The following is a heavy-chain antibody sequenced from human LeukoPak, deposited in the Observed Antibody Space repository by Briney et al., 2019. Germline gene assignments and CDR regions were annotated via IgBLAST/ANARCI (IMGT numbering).Heavy chain of an antibody. J-gene: IGHJ4*02. V-gene: IGHV3-21*01. CDR3: ARDGGWDSSGYYYRGLDY. D-gene: IGHD3-22*01. Sequence: PGGSLRLSCAASGFTFSSYSMNWVRQAPGKGLEWVSSISSSSSYICYADSVKGRFTISRDNAKNSLYLQMNSLRAEDTAVYYCARDGGWDSSGYYYRGLDYWGQGTLVTVSS. CDR2: ISSSSSYI. CDR1: GFTFSSYS.